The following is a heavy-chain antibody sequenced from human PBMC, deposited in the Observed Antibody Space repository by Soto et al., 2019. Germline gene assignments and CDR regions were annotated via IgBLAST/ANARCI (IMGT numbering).Heavy chain of an antibody. CDR2: IKEDGSEK. Sequence: EVQLVESGGGLVQPGGSLRLSCAASGFTFSSYWMSWVRQAPGKGLEWVANIKEDGSEKYYVDSVKGRFTISRDNAKKSLYVQMNSLRAEDTAVYYCARAPAWQQQDYYYYGMDVWGQGTTVTVSS. CDR1: GFTFSSYW. CDR3: ARAPAWQQQDYYYYGMDV. D-gene: IGHD6-13*01. V-gene: IGHV3-7*03. J-gene: IGHJ6*02.